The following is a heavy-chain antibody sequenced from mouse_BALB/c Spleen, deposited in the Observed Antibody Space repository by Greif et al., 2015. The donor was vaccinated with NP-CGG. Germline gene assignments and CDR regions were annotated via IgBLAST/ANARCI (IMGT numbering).Heavy chain of an antibody. Sequence: EVQVVESGGGLVKPGGSLKLSCAASGFAFSSYDMSWVRQTPEKRLEWVATISSGGSYTYYPDSVKGRFTISRDNARNTLYLQMSSLRSEDTALYYCARHELGFDYWGQGTTLTVSS. CDR1: GFAFSSYD. D-gene: IGHD4-1*01. J-gene: IGHJ2*01. V-gene: IGHV5-9*02. CDR2: ISSGGSYT. CDR3: ARHELGFDY.